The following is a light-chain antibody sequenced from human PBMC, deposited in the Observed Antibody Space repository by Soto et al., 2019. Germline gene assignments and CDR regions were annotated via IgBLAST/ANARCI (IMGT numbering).Light chain of an antibody. CDR1: SSDVGGYNY. CDR2: EVS. Sequence: QSALTQPASVSGSPGQSITISCTGTSSDVGGYNYVSWYQQHPGKAPKLMIYEVSNRPSGVSNPFSGSKSGNTASLTISGLQAEDEADYYCSSYTSGSTWVFGGGTKVTVL. J-gene: IGLJ3*02. CDR3: SSYTSGSTWV. V-gene: IGLV2-14*01.